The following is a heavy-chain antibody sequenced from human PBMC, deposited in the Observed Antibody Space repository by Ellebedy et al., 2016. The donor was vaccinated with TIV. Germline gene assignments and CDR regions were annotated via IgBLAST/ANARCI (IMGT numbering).Heavy chain of an antibody. Sequence: PGGSLRLSCAASRFTFRSYWMTWARQAPGKGLELVATIKQDRSEKYYLDSVKGRFTISRDNAKNSLYLQMNRLRAEDTAVYYCARAPVGRHFDGLPHDAFDLWGQGTMVTVSS. D-gene: IGHD3-9*01. CDR1: RFTFRSYW. CDR2: IKQDRSEK. CDR3: ARAPVGRHFDGLPHDAFDL. V-gene: IGHV3-7*03. J-gene: IGHJ3*01.